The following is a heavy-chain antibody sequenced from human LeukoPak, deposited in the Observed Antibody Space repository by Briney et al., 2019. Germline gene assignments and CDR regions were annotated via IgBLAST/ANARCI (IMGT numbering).Heavy chain of an antibody. CDR1: GGTFSSYA. V-gene: IGHV1-69*05. Sequence: ASVKVSCKASGGTFSSYAISWVRQAPGQGLEWMGGIIPIFGTANYAQKFQGRVTITTDESTSTAYMELSSLRSEDTAVYYCARVGVLQSTTQDYYYMDVWGKGTTVTVSS. J-gene: IGHJ6*03. CDR2: IIPIFGTA. D-gene: IGHD4-11*01. CDR3: ARVGVLQSTTQDYYYMDV.